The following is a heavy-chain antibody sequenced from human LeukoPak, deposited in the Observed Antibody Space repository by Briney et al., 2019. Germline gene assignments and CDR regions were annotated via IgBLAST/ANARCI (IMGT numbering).Heavy chain of an antibody. J-gene: IGHJ4*02. Sequence: ASVKVSCKASGYTFTSYDINWVRQATGQGLGWMGWMNPNSGNTGYAQKFQGRVTMTRNTSISTAYMELSSLRSEDTAVYYCASRRGSSWYKDSTTEYWGQGTLVTVSS. V-gene: IGHV1-8*01. CDR1: GYTFTSYD. CDR2: MNPNSGNT. CDR3: ASRRGSSWYKDSTTEY. D-gene: IGHD6-13*01.